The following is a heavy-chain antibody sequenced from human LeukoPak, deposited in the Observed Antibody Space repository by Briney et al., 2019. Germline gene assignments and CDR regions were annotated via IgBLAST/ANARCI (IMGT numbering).Heavy chain of an antibody. CDR1: GYTFTSYD. Sequence: ASVKVSCKASGYTFTSYDINWVRQATGQGLEWMGRMNPNSGNTGYAQKFQGRVTMTRNTSISTAYMELSSLRSEDTAVYYCARGWSIAARSPPGYWGQGTLVTVSS. CDR2: MNPNSGNT. V-gene: IGHV1-8*01. CDR3: ARGWSIAARSPPGY. J-gene: IGHJ4*02. D-gene: IGHD6-6*01.